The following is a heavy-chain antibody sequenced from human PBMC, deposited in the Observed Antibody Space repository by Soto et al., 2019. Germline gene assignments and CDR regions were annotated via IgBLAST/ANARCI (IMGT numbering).Heavy chain of an antibody. CDR1: DGSISSGGYY. J-gene: IGHJ4*02. CDR3: ARQFGWGSASYYHREYCFDY. V-gene: IGHV4-31*03. D-gene: IGHD3-10*01. Sequence: QVQLQESGPGLVKPSQTLSLTCTVSDGSISSGGYYWSWIRQHPGKGLEWIGYIYYSGSTYYNPSLKSRVTISVDTSKNQFSLKLSSVTAADTAVYYCARQFGWGSASYYHREYCFDYWGQGTLVTVSS. CDR2: IYYSGST.